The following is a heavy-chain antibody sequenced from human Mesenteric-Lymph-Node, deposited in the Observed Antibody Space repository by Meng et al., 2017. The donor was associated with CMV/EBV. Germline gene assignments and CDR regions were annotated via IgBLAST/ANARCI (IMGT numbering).Heavy chain of an antibody. V-gene: IGHV4-39*07. J-gene: IGHJ4*02. CDR3: ARDPKTSSWYHFDS. CDR1: GGAISTSNYY. D-gene: IGHD6-13*01. CDR2: VSHSGIT. Sequence: SETLSLTCTVSGGAISTSNYYWARIRQPPEKGLEWIGSVSHSGITYYSPSLKSRVTISIDTSKNQFYLRLSSVTDADTAVYYCARDPKTSSWYHFDSWGQGTLVTVSS.